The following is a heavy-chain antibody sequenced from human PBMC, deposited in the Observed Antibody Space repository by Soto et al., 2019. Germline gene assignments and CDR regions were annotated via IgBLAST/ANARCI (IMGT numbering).Heavy chain of an antibody. CDR1: GFTFNNYF. D-gene: IGHD1-26*01. V-gene: IGHV1-46*02. J-gene: IGHJ6*02. Sequence: QVQLVQSGAEVKKPGASVKVSCKASGFTFNNYFFHWVRQAPRQGLEWMGIISPYDGSTNYEQSLQGRVTXXXXXXXXXXXXXXXXXXXXXXXXXXXXRGDGRGSTGFYYYYGMDVWGHGTTVTVXS. CDR3: XRGDGRGSTGFYYYYGMDV. CDR2: ISPYDGST.